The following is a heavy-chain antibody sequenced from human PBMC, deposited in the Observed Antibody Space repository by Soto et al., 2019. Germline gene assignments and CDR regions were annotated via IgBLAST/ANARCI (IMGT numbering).Heavy chain of an antibody. CDR3: ARSQRGRTAFTFDD. CDR1: GDSVSNDNYY. CDR2: IYYSGTT. V-gene: IGHV4-61*01. D-gene: IGHD3-16*01. Sequence: SETLSLTCAVSGDSVSNDNYYWSWIRQPPGKGLEWIGYIYYSGTTNYNSYLKSRLSLSVDMSKNQFSLKLASVTAADTAVYFCARSQRGRTAFTFDDWGQADLVTVSS. J-gene: IGHJ4*02.